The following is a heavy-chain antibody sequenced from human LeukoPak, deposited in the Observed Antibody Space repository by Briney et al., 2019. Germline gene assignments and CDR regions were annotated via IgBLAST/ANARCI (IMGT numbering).Heavy chain of an antibody. V-gene: IGHV4-59*01. CDR2: IYNTGST. CDR3: ARDHYYDSSGYTFRH. J-gene: IGHJ1*01. Sequence: SETLSLTCTISGGSISSYFWSWIRQPPGKGLEWIGHIYNTGSTKYNPSLKRRVTVSRDTSKNQFSLRLNSVTAADTAVYYCARDHYYDSSGYTFRHWGQGTLVTVSS. D-gene: IGHD3-22*01. CDR1: GGSISSYF.